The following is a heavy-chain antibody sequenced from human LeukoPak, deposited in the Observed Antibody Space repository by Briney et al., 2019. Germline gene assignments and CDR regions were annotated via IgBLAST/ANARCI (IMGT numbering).Heavy chain of an antibody. CDR2: IYYSRSP. V-gene: IGHV4-59*08. CDR1: GGSISSYY. D-gene: IGHD3-22*01. CDR3: ARSYYYDSSGYLGAFDI. J-gene: IGHJ3*02. Sequence: SETLSLTCTVSGGSISSYYWSWIRQPPGEGLEWIGYIYYSRSPNQHRSLKSRVTISVDTSKNQFSLKLSSVAAADTAVYYCARSYYYDSSGYLGAFDIWGQGTMVTVSS.